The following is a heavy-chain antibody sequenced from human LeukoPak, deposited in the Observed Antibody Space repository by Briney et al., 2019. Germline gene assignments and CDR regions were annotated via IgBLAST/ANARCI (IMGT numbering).Heavy chain of an antibody. V-gene: IGHV4-38-2*02. CDR1: GGSISSYY. CDR2: IYHSGST. J-gene: IGHJ4*02. Sequence: SETLSLTCTVSGGSISSYYWSWIRQPPGKGLEWIGSIYHSGSTYYNPSLKSRVTISVDTSKNQFSLKLSSVTAADTAVYYCARATVTHGGGDYYWGQGTLVTVSS. D-gene: IGHD4-17*01. CDR3: ARATVTHGGGDYY.